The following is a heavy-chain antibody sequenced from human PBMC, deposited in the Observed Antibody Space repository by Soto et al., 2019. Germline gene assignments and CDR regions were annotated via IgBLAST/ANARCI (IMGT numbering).Heavy chain of an antibody. V-gene: IGHV3-30-3*01. J-gene: IGHJ4*02. CDR2: ISYDGSNK. CDR3: ARGAVIAVAGTSFDC. Sequence: QVQLVESGGGVVQPGRSLRLSCAASGFTFSSYTMHWVRQAPGKGLEWVALISYDGSNKYYADSVKGRFTISRDNSKNTLYLQTNSPRAQDTAVYYCARGAVIAVAGTSFDCWGQVALFTVSS. D-gene: IGHD6-19*01. CDR1: GFTFSSYT.